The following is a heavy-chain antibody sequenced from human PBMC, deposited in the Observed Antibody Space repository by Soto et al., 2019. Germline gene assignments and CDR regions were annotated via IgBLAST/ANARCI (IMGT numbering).Heavy chain of an antibody. V-gene: IGHV1-3*01. CDR1: GYTFTSYA. CDR2: INAGNGNT. Sequence: QVQLVQSGAEVKKPGASVKVSCKASGYTFTSYAMHWVRQAPGQRLEWMGWINAGNGNTKYSQKFQGRVTITRDTSASTAYMELSILRSEDTAVYYCAKANGYYYGSGSYYMTLDYWGQGTLVTVSS. D-gene: IGHD3-10*01. CDR3: AKANGYYYGSGSYYMTLDY. J-gene: IGHJ4*02.